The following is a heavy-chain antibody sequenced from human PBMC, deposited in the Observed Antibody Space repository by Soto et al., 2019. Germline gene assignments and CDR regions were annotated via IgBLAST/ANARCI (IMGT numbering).Heavy chain of an antibody. CDR1: GFTVSSNY. CDR3: ARDRQSSGWLDAFDS. CDR2: IFTGGST. D-gene: IGHD6-19*01. Sequence: GGSLRLSCAASGFTVSSNYMSWVRQAPGKGLEWVSVIFTGGSTYYADSVKGRFTISRHSSMNTVYLQMDSLRAEDTAVYYCARDRQSSGWLDAFDSWGPGTMVTV. V-gene: IGHV3-53*04. J-gene: IGHJ3*02.